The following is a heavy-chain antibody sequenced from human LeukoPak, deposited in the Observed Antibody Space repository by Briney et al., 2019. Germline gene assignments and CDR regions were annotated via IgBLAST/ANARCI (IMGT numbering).Heavy chain of an antibody. CDR1: GGSISSYY. CDR2: IYSSGRT. Sequence: SETLSLTCTVSGGSISSYYWGWIRQSPGKGLEWIGSIYSSGRTYYNPSLKSRVTISVDTSKNQFSLKLRSVTAADTAVYYCARGGRDIVVVGAFDIWGQGTMFTVSS. CDR3: ARGGRDIVVVGAFDI. J-gene: IGHJ3*02. V-gene: IGHV4-39*07. D-gene: IGHD2-15*01.